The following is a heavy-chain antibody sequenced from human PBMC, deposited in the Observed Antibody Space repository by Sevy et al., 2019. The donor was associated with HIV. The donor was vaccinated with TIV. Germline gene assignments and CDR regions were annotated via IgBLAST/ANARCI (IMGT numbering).Heavy chain of an antibody. J-gene: IGHJ4*02. Sequence: ASVKVSCKVSGYTLTGLSMHWVRQARGKGLEWMGRFNPEDGETIYEKKFQGRVTLTEDKSRDTAYMELSSLRNEDTAVYYCATAREYYQDSSGYLDFWGQGTLVTVSS. CDR3: ATAREYYQDSSGYLDF. V-gene: IGHV1-24*01. CDR1: GYTLTGLS. D-gene: IGHD3-22*01. CDR2: FNPEDGET.